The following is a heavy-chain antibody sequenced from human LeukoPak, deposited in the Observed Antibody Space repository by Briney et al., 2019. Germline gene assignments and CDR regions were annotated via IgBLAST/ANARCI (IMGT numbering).Heavy chain of an antibody. CDR2: ISSSGSTI. D-gene: IGHD3-10*02. J-gene: IGHJ6*04. CDR3: AELGITMIGGV. V-gene: IGHV3-48*03. CDR1: GFTFSSYE. Sequence: GGSLRLSCAASGFTFSSYEMNWVRQAPGKGLEWVSYISSSGSTIYYADSVKGRFTISRDNAKNSLYLQMNSLRAEDTTVYYCAELGITMIGGVWGKGTTVTVSS.